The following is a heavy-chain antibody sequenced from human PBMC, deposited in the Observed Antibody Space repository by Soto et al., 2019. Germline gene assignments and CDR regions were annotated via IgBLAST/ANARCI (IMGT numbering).Heavy chain of an antibody. V-gene: IGHV1-8*01. Sequence: ASVKVSCKASGFTFITYDFSWVRQAAGQGLEWMGWMNPNNGNAGFAQKFRGRINMTRNTSISTAYLELSSLRSDDSAVYFCARRKERSGPYYLDLSGKGTQVTVS. CDR3: ARRKERSGPYYLDL. CDR1: GFTFITYD. D-gene: IGHD6-25*01. CDR2: MNPNNGNA. J-gene: IGHJ4*02.